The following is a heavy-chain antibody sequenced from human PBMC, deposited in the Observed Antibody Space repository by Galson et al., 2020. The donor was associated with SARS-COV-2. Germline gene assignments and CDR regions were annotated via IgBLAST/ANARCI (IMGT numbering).Heavy chain of an antibody. Sequence: GGSLRLSGAASGFTFSSYAMHWVRQAPGKGLEGVAFIWYDGSNQYYADSVKGRFIISRDNSKNTLNLQMNSLRAEDTAVYYCAKGWMYYYYGMDVWGQGTTVTVSS. CDR2: IWYDGSNQ. D-gene: IGHD2-2*03. CDR3: AKGWMYYYYGMDV. J-gene: IGHJ6*02. CDR1: GFTFSSYA. V-gene: IGHV3-30*02.